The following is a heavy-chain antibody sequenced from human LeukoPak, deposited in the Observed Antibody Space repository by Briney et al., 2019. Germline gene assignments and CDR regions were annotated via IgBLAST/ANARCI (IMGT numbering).Heavy chain of an antibody. CDR2: IFYSGST. J-gene: IGHJ4*02. CDR3: ARLYYYDSGGYYKGYYFDY. CDR1: GGSISSYY. D-gene: IGHD3-22*01. V-gene: IGHV4-59*01. Sequence: PSETLSLTCTVSGGSISSYYWSWIRQPPGKELEWIGYIFYSGSTNYNPSLKSRVTISVDTSKNQFSLKLSSVTAAGTAVYYCARLYYYDSGGYYKGYYFDYWGQGTLVTVSS.